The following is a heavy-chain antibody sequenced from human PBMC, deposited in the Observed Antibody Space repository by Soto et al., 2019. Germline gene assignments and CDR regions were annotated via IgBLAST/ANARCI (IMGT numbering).Heavy chain of an antibody. CDR2: ISDTGSST. V-gene: IGHV3-23*01. CDR3: ASRHRYYGLDV. Sequence: LRLSCAASGFTFGRYAMTWVRQGPGKGLEWVSGISDTGSSTYYADTAKGRFTFSRDNSKNTVYLQMYSLTAEDTAIYYCASRHRYYGLDVWGQGTTVTVSS. CDR1: GFTFGRYA. J-gene: IGHJ6*02.